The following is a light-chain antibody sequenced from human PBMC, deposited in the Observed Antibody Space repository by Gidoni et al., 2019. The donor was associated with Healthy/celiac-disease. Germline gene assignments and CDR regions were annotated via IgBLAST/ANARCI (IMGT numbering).Light chain of an antibody. CDR2: QDS. Sequence: SYELTQPPSVPGSPGQTASITCSGDKSGDKYACWYQQKPGQSPVLVIYQDSKRPPGIPGRFSGSDSRDTATLTIGETQAMDEADYYCQAWDSSTVVFGGGTKLTVL. J-gene: IGLJ2*01. V-gene: IGLV3-1*01. CDR3: QAWDSSTVV. CDR1: KSGDKY.